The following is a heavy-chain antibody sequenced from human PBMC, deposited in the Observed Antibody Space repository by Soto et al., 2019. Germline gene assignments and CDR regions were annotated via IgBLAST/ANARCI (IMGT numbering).Heavy chain of an antibody. D-gene: IGHD6-13*01. V-gene: IGHV5-51*01. CDR2: IYPGDSDT. Sequence: GESLKISCKVSGYSFTSYWIGWVRQMPGKGLEWMGIIYPGDSDTRYSPSFQGQVTITADKSISTAYLQWSSLKASDTAMYYCARPFRYSSSSRAFDIWGQGTMVTVSS. J-gene: IGHJ3*02. CDR1: GYSFTSYW. CDR3: ARPFRYSSSSRAFDI.